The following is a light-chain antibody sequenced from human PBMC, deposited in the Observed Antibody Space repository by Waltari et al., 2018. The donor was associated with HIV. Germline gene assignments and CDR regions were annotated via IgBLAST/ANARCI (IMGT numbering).Light chain of an antibody. CDR2: GNH. CDR3: AAWDDSLNAWV. J-gene: IGLJ3*02. CDR1: SSNIGTKT. V-gene: IGLV1-44*01. Sequence: QSVLIPPPSASATPGQRVTISCSGSSSNIGTKTINWYQQLPGSAPKFLMYGNHVRPSGVPDRFSGSKSGTSASLAISGLRSEDEADYYCAAWDDSLNAWVFGGGTKVTVL.